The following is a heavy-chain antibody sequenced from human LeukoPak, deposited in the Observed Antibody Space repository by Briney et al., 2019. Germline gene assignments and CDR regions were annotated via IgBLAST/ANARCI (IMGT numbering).Heavy chain of an antibody. CDR1: GFTFSSYA. J-gene: IGHJ3*02. CDR2: IPYDGSNK. CDR3: ARDPHDILRWANAFDI. V-gene: IGHV3-30*04. Sequence: GRSLRLSCAASGFTFSSYAMHWVRQAPGKGLEWVAVIPYDGSNKYYADSVKGRFTISRDNSKNTLYLQMNSLKPEDTAVYYCARDPHDILRWANAFDIWGQGTMVTVSS. D-gene: IGHD3-9*01.